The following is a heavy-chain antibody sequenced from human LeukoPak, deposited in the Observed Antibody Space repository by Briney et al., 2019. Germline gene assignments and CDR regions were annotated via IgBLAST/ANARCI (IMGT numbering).Heavy chain of an antibody. Sequence: GGSLRLSCAASGFTVSSNYMSWVRQAPGKGLEWVSVIYSGGSTYYADSVKGRFTISRDNSKNTLYLQMNSLRAEDTAVYYCAKAAGHMVRGARFDYWGQGTLVTVSS. CDR2: IYSGGST. J-gene: IGHJ4*02. CDR3: AKAAGHMVRGARFDY. D-gene: IGHD3-10*01. V-gene: IGHV3-53*01. CDR1: GFTVSSNY.